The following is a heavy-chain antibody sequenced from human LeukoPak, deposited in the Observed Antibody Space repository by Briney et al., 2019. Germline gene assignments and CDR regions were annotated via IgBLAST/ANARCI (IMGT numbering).Heavy chain of an antibody. CDR3: ARHSFGDYEFWFDY. D-gene: IGHD4-17*01. CDR1: GFAFNTYG. V-gene: IGHV3-48*04. J-gene: IGHJ4*02. CDR2: ISSSGSTI. Sequence: PGGSLRLSCAASGFAFNTYGMSWVRQAPGKGLEWVSYISSSGSTIYYADSVKGRFTISRDNAKNSLSLQMNSLRAEDTAVYYCARHSFGDYEFWFDYWGQGALVTVSS.